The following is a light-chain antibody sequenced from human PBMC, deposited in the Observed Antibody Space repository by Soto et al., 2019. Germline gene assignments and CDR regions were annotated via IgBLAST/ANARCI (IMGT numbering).Light chain of an antibody. J-gene: IGLJ1*01. V-gene: IGLV1-51*01. CDR3: GSWDSSLSAYV. Sequence: QSVLAQPPSVSAAPGQKVTISCSVSSSNIGGNSVSWYQQLSGTAPKLLIYDDNKRPSGIPDRFSGSKSGTSATLGITGFQTGDEADYYCGSWDSSLSAYVFGTGTKVTVL. CDR1: SSNIGGNS. CDR2: DDN.